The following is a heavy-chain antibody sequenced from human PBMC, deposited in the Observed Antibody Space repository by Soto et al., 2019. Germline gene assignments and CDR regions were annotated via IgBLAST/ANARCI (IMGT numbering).Heavy chain of an antibody. Sequence: GESLKISCKGSGYSFTSYWISWVRQMPGKGLEWMGRIDPSDSYTNYSPSFQGHVTISADKSISTAYLQWSSLKASDTAMYYCARHHDHGYSYGRSIDYWCQGTLVTVSS. V-gene: IGHV5-10-1*01. CDR1: GYSFTSYW. D-gene: IGHD5-18*01. CDR3: ARHHDHGYSYGRSIDY. CDR2: IDPSDSYT. J-gene: IGHJ4*02.